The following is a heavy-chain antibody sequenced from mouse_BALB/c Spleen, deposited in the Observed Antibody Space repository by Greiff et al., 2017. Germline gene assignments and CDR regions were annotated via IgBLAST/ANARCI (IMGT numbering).Heavy chain of an antibody. V-gene: IGHV7-3*02. CDR2: IRNKANGYTT. CDR3: ARGDVYFDD. Sequence: DVKLVESGGGLVQPGGSLRLSCATSGFTFTDYYMSWVRQPPGKALEWLGFIRNKANGYTTKYSASVKGRFTISRDNSQSILYLQMNTLGAEDSATCYCARGDVYFDDWGAGTTVTVSS. J-gene: IGHJ1*01. CDR1: GFTFTDYY.